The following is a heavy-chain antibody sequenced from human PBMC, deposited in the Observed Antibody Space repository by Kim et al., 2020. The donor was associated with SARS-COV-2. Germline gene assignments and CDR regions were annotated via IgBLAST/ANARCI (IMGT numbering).Heavy chain of an antibody. J-gene: IGHJ5*02. CDR1: GYSFTSYW. CDR3: ARHDGDTARVRGWFDP. CDR2: IYPGDSDT. Sequence: GESLKISCKGSGYSFTSYWIGWVRQMPGKGLEWMGIIYPGDSDTRYSPSFQGQVTISADKSISTAYLQWSSLKASDTAMYYCARHDGDTARVRGWFDPWGQGTLVTVSS. D-gene: IGHD5-18*01. V-gene: IGHV5-51*01.